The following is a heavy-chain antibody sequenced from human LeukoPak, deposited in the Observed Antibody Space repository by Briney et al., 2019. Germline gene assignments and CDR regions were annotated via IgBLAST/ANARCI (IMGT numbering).Heavy chain of an antibody. CDR1: GFTVSSNY. V-gene: IGHV3-53*01. CDR2: IYSGGTT. J-gene: IGHJ4*02. Sequence: GGSLRLSCAASGFTVSSNYMSWVRQAPGKGLEWVSVIYSGGTTNYGDSGKGRFTISSDNSKNTLFLQMNSLRAEDTAVYYCARGGYSSSWYHFDYWGQGTLVTVSS. CDR3: ARGGYSSSWYHFDY. D-gene: IGHD6-13*01.